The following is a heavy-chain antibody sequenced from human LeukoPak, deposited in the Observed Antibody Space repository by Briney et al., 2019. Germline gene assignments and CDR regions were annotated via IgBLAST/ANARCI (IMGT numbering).Heavy chain of an antibody. CDR2: IYYSGST. CDR3: ASGGAVAASRGAFDI. CDR1: GGSISSSSYY. V-gene: IGHV4-39*07. J-gene: IGHJ3*02. D-gene: IGHD6-19*01. Sequence: NPSETLSLTCTVSGGSISSSSYYWGWIRQPPGKGLEWIGSIYYSGSTYYNPSLKSRVTISVDTSKNQFSLKLSSVTAADTAVYYCASGGAVAASRGAFDIWGQGTMVTVSS.